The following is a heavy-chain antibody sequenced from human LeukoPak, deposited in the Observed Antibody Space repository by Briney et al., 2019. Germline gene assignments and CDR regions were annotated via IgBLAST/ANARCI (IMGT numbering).Heavy chain of an antibody. Sequence: SETLSLTCTVSGGSISSYYWSWIRQPPGKGLEWIGYIYYSGSTNYNPSLKSRVTISVDTSKDQFSLKLSSVTAADTAVYYCARQPGESGYDAYFDYWGQGTLVTVSS. CDR1: GGSISSYY. CDR3: ARQPGESGYDAYFDY. D-gene: IGHD5-12*01. V-gene: IGHV4-59*08. J-gene: IGHJ4*02. CDR2: IYYSGST.